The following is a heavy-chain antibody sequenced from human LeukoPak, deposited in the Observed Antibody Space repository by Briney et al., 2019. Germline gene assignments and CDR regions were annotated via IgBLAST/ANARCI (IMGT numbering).Heavy chain of an antibody. D-gene: IGHD2-2*01. Sequence: GGSLRLSCAASGFTVSSNYMSWVRQAPGKGLEWVSVIYSGGSTYYADSVKGRFTISRDNSKNTLYLQMNSLRAEDTAVYYCARGTEVPAAYFDYWGQGTLVTVSS. V-gene: IGHV3-66*01. CDR3: ARGTEVPAAYFDY. CDR2: IYSGGST. CDR1: GFTVSSNY. J-gene: IGHJ4*02.